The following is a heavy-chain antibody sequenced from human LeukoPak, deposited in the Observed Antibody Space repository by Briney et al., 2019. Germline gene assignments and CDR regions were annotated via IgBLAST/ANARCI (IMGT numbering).Heavy chain of an antibody. CDR1: GLTFSTRP. D-gene: IGHD3-16*01. Sequence: PGGSLRLSCEASGLTFSTRPMCWVRQAPGKGLEWVSGISSSGGTTYYAESVKGRFTISRDNSKNTLYLQMNSLRVEDTAVYYCAKASWVSSTDAVRWGQGTLVTVSS. V-gene: IGHV3-23*01. CDR3: AKASWVSSTDAVR. J-gene: IGHJ4*02. CDR2: ISSSGGTT.